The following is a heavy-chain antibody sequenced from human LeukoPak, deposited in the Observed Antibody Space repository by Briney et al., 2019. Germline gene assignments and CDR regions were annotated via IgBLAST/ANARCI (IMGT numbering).Heavy chain of an antibody. Sequence: PGGSLRLSCAASGFTFSSYAMHWVRQAPGKGLEWVAVISYDGSNKYYADSVKGRFTISRDNSKNTLYLQMNSLRAEDTAVYYCARVRGSGSYYIPYFDYWGQGTLVTVSS. J-gene: IGHJ4*02. CDR3: ARVRGSGSYYIPYFDY. CDR2: ISYDGSNK. V-gene: IGHV3-30-3*01. D-gene: IGHD3-10*01. CDR1: GFTFSSYA.